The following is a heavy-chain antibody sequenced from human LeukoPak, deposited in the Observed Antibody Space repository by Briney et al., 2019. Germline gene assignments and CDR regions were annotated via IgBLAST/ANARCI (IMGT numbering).Heavy chain of an antibody. CDR3: ARQDYGDYFRLYDY. CDR1: GFTFSSYG. Sequence: GRSLRLSCAASGFTFSSYGMHWVRQAPGKELEWVAVIWYDGSNKYYADSVKGRFTISRDNSKNTLYLQMNSLRAEDTAVYYCARQDYGDYFRLYDYWGQGTLVTVSS. J-gene: IGHJ4*02. CDR2: IWYDGSNK. D-gene: IGHD4-17*01. V-gene: IGHV3-33*01.